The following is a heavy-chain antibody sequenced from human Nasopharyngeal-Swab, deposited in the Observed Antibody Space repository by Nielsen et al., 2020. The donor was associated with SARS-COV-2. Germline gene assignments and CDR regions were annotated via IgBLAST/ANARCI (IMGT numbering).Heavy chain of an antibody. CDR3: ARALTVDTAMVIYYYYYYGMDV. D-gene: IGHD5-18*01. Sequence: WVRQAPGQGLEWMGWMNPNSGNTGYAQKFQGRVTMTRNTSIRTAYMELSSLRSEDTAVYYCARALTVDTAMVIYYYYYYGMDVWGQGTTVTVSS. V-gene: IGHV1-8*01. J-gene: IGHJ6*02. CDR2: MNPNSGNT.